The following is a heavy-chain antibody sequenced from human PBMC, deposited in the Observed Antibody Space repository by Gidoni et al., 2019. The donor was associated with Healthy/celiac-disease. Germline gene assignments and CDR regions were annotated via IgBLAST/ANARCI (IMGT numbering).Heavy chain of an antibody. J-gene: IGHJ6*03. CDR1: GFTFGDYA. CDR3: TRDQGYYDSSGYFRTDYYYYMDV. Sequence: EVQLVESGGGLVQPGRSLRLSCTASGFTFGDYAMSWVRQAPGKGLEWVGFIRSKAYGGTTEYAASVKGRFTISRDDSKSIAYLQMNSLKTEDTAVYYCTRDQGYYDSSGYFRTDYYYYMDVWGKGTTVTVSS. D-gene: IGHD3-22*01. V-gene: IGHV3-49*04. CDR2: IRSKAYGGTT.